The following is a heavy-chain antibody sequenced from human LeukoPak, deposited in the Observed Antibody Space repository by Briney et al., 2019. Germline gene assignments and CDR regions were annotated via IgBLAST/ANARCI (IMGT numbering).Heavy chain of an antibody. V-gene: IGHV6-1*01. CDR2: TYYRSKWYN. CDR1: GDSVSSNSAA. D-gene: IGHD3-9*01. J-gene: IGHJ4*02. CDR3: ARGPEHYDILTGIDY. Sequence: SQTLSLTCAISGDSVSSNSAAWNWIRQSPSRGLEWLGRTYYRSKWYNDYAVSVKSRITINPDTSMNQFSLQLSSVTAADTAVYYCARGPEHYDILTGIDYWGQGTLVTVSS.